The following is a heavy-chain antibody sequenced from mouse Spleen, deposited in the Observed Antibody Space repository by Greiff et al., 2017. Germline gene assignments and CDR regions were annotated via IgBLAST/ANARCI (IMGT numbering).Heavy chain of an antibody. CDR1: GYTFTNYW. Sequence: QVQLQQPGAELVKPGASVKVSCKASGYTFTNYWMHWVKQRPGQGLEWIGRIHPSDSDTDYNQKFKGKATLTVDKSSSTAYMQLSSLTSEDSAVYYCEKGGSSAYWYLEVWGAGTTGTVAA. D-gene: IGHD1-1*01. V-gene: IGHV1-74*01. CDR3: EKGGSSAYWYLEV. CDR2: IHPSDSDT. J-gene: IGHJ1*01.